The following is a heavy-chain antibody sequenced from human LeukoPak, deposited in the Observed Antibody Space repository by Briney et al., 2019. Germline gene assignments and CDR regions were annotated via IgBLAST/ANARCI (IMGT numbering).Heavy chain of an antibody. J-gene: IGHJ4*02. D-gene: IGHD3-22*01. CDR2: INPSGGST. CDR3: ARDGPPRSSGYFKEGYYFDY. CDR1: GYTFTSYY. V-gene: IGHV1-46*01. Sequence: GASVKVSCKASGYTFTSYYIHWVRQAPGQGLEWMGIINPSGGSTSYAQKFQGRVTMTRDTSTSTVYMELSSLRSEDTAVYYCARDGPPRSSGYFKEGYYFDYWGQGTLVTVSS.